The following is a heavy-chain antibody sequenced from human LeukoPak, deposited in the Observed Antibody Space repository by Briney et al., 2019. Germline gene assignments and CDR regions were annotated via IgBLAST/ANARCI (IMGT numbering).Heavy chain of an antibody. CDR3: ASYFDWPTPHDY. Sequence: ASVKVSCKASGYTFTGYYIHWVRQAPGQGLEWMGWISPNSGDTSYAQKFQGRVTMTRDTSISTAYMELSRLRSDDAAVYYCASYFDWPTPHDYWGQGTLVTVSS. J-gene: IGHJ4*02. CDR1: GYTFTGYY. CDR2: ISPNSGDT. D-gene: IGHD3-9*01. V-gene: IGHV1-2*02.